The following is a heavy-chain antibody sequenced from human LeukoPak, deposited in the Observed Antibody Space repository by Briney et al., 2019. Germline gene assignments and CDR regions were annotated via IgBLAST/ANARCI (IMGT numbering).Heavy chain of an antibody. CDR2: IIPIFDTA. CDR3: ARDWDKYGGYATA. J-gene: IGHJ4*02. V-gene: IGHV1-69*05. Sequence: SVKVSCKASGGTFSSYAISWVRQAPGQGLEWMGRIIPIFDTANYAQKFQGRVTITTDESTSTAYMELSSLRSEDTAVYYCARDWDKYGGYATAWGQGTLVTVSS. D-gene: IGHD5-12*01. CDR1: GGTFSSYA.